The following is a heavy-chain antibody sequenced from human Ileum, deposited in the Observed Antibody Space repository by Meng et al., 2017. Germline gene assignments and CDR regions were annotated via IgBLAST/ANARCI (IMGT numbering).Heavy chain of an antibody. CDR2: IHSSGST. CDR1: GGSIYSYY. J-gene: IGHJ5*02. D-gene: IGHD3-16*01. CDR3: AGESCGGGKNNWFDP. V-gene: IGHV4-59*01. Sequence: SETLSLTCAVSGGSIYSYYWSWIRQPPGKGLEWIGYIHSSGSTYYNPSLKSRATISVDTSRNQLSLKLTSVTAADTAVYYCAGESCGGGKNNWFDPWGQGNLVNGAS.